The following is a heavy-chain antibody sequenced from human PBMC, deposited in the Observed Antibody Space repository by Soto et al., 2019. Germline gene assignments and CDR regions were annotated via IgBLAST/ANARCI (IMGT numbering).Heavy chain of an antibody. CDR2: ISYDGSNK. D-gene: IGHD5-12*01. CDR3: AREIVATIRQYYYYGMDV. J-gene: IGHJ6*02. Sequence: QVQLVESGGGVVQPGRSLRLSCAASGFTFSSYAMHWVRQAPGKGVEWVAVISYDGSNKYYADSVKGRFTISRDNSKNTLYLQMNSLRAEDTAVYYCAREIVATIRQYYYYGMDVWGQGTTVTVSS. V-gene: IGHV3-30-3*01. CDR1: GFTFSSYA.